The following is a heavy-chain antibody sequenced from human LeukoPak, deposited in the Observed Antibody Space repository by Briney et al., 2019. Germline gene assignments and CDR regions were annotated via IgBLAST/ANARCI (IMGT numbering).Heavy chain of an antibody. CDR2: IVVGSGNT. Sequence: SVKVSCKASGFTFSNSAVHWVRQARGQRLEWIGWIVVGSGNTNYAQKFQERVTITRDMSTSTAYMELSRLRYEDTAVYYCAVDVIDESDWGQGTLVTVSS. D-gene: IGHD2/OR15-2a*01. CDR3: AVDVIDESD. V-gene: IGHV1-58*01. J-gene: IGHJ4*02. CDR1: GFTFSNSA.